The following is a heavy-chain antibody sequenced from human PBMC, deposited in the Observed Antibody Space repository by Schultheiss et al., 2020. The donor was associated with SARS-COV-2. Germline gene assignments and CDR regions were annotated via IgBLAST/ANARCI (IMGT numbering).Heavy chain of an antibody. CDR1: GFTFSSYW. CDR2: ISGSGGST. V-gene: IGHV3-23*01. Sequence: GGSLRLSCAASGFTFSSYWMSWVRQAPGKGLEWVSAISGSGGSTYYADSVKGRFTISRDNSKNTLYLQMNSLRAEDTAVYYCAKDSSCTGGVCYTYYFDYWGQGTLVTVSS. CDR3: AKDSSCTGGVCYTYYFDY. J-gene: IGHJ4*02. D-gene: IGHD2-8*02.